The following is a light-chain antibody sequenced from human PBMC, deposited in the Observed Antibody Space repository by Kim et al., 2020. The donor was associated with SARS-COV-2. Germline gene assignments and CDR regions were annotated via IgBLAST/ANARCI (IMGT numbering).Light chain of an antibody. CDR3: QHYNSYSWT. J-gene: IGKJ1*01. V-gene: IGKV1-5*01. Sequence: EDRVTITCRASQTISSWLALYQQKPGKAPKVLIYNASNLESGVPSRFSGSGSATEFTLTISSLQPDDFATYYCQHYNSYSWTFGQGTKVDIK. CDR1: QTISSW. CDR2: NAS.